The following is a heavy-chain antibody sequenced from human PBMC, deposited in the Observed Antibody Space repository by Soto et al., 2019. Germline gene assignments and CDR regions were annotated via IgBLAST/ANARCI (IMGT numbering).Heavy chain of an antibody. CDR3: ARQGSNEYYYYGMDV. CDR2: FIPIFGTA. Sequence: QVQLVQSGAEVKKPGSSVKVSCKASRGTFSSYAISWVRQAPGQGLEWMGGFIPIFGTADYAQRFQGRVTITADESTSTAYMELSSLRSEDTAVYYCARQGSNEYYYYGMDVWGQGTTVTGAS. J-gene: IGHJ6*02. V-gene: IGHV1-69*12. D-gene: IGHD3-10*01. CDR1: RGTFSSYA.